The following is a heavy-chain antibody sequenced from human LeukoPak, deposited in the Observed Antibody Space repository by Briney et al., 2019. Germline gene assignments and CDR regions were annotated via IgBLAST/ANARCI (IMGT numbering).Heavy chain of an antibody. Sequence: PSETLSLTCTVSGGYICRRTYFGGWIRQPPGKGLEWIGSIYYSGSTYYNPSLKSRVTISVDTSKNHFSLNLSSVTAAETALSYCARQSRSSSSARDDFDYWGQGTLVTVSS. V-gene: IGHV4-39*01. D-gene: IGHD6-6*01. CDR2: IYYSGST. J-gene: IGHJ4*02. CDR3: ARQSRSSSSARDDFDY. CDR1: GGYICRRTYF.